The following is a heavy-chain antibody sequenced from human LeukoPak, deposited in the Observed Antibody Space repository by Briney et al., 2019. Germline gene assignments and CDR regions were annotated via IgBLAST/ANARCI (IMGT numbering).Heavy chain of an antibody. D-gene: IGHD3-10*01. CDR3: ARVATMVRGVIMSWFDP. V-gene: IGHV4-34*01. CDR2: INHSGST. J-gene: IGHJ5*02. CDR1: GGSFSGYY. Sequence: PSETLSLTCAVYGGSFSGYYWSWIRQPRGKWLEWIGEINHSGSTNYNPSLKSRVTISVDTSKNQFSLKLSSVTTADTAVYYCARVATMVRGVIMSWFDPWGQGTLVTVSS.